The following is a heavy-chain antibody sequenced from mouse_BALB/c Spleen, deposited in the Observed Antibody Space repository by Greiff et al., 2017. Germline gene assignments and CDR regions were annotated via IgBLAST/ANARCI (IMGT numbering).Heavy chain of an antibody. CDR1: GFNIKDYY. D-gene: IGHD2-1*01. CDR3: KRYGNYDAMDY. J-gene: IGHJ4*01. V-gene: IGHV14-4*02. CDR2: IDPENGDT. Sequence: EVKLMESGAELVRSGASVKLSCTASGFNIKDYYMHWVKQRPEQGLEWIGWIDPENGDTEYAPKFQGKATMTADTSSNTAYLQLSSLTSEDTAVYYCKRYGNYDAMDYWGQGTSVTVSS.